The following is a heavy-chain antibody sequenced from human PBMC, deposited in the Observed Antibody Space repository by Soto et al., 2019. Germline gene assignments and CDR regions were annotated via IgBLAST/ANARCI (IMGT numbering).Heavy chain of an antibody. CDR3: ARERYRVISDGMDV. J-gene: IGHJ6*02. D-gene: IGHD2-21*01. V-gene: IGHV1-2*02. CDR2: INPETGGT. CDR1: GYTFTGYY. Sequence: QVQLVQSGADVKTPGASVRVSCKASGYTFTGYYVHWVREAPGQGLEWMGWINPETGGTSYAQKWRGRVTLSRDTSINTAYLELSRLRFDEASVYLCARERYRVISDGMDVWGQGTTFTVSS.